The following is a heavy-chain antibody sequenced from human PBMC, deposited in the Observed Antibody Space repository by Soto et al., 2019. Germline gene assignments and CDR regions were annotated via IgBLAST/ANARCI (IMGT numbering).Heavy chain of an antibody. CDR1: GYTFTGYY. J-gene: IGHJ6*02. D-gene: IGHD6-6*01. CDR2: INPNSGGT. V-gene: IGHV1-2*04. CDR3: AREPYSSSSVYYYYGMDV. Sequence: ASVKVSCKASGYTFTGYYMHWVRQAPGQGLEWMGWINPNSGGTNYAQKFQGWVTMTRDTSISTAYMELSRLRSDDTAVYYCAREPYSSSSVYYYYGMDVWGQGXTVTVSS.